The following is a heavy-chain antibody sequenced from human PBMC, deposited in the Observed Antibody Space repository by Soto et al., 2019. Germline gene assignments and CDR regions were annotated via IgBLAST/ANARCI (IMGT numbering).Heavy chain of an antibody. Sequence: XASLSLTCTVCGGCISSYYWSGTRQPAGKGLEWIGRIYTSVSTNYNPSLKSRVTMSVDTSRNQYSLKLSSVTAADTAVYYCASDDYYDSSGYLAWGQRTLVTVSS. CDR1: GGCISSYY. CDR3: ASDDYYDSSGYLA. V-gene: IGHV4-4*07. J-gene: IGHJ4*02. D-gene: IGHD3-22*01. CDR2: IYTSVST.